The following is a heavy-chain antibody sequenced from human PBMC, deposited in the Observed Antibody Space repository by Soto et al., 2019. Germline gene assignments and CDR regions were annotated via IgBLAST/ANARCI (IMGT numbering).Heavy chain of an antibody. Sequence: GGSLRLSCAASGFTFSNAWMNWVRQAPGKGLEWVGRIKSKTDGGTTDYAAPVKGRFTISRDDSKNTLYLQMNSLKTEDIAVYYCTTGGGYSSSWFEAPYYYYYGMDVWGQGTTVTVSS. CDR2: IKSKTDGGTT. CDR3: TTGGGYSSSWFEAPYYYYYGMDV. J-gene: IGHJ6*02. CDR1: GFTFSNAW. D-gene: IGHD6-6*01. V-gene: IGHV3-15*07.